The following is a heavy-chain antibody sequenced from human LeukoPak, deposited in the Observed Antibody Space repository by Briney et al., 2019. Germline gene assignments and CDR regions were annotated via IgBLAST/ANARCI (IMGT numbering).Heavy chain of an antibody. CDR2: ISSSSSTI. D-gene: IGHD3-22*01. CDR3: ARDYYDSSGYYYYYYYYGMDV. CDR1: GFTFSSYS. V-gene: IGHV3-48*02. Sequence: PGGSLRLSFAASGFTFSSYSMNWVRQAPGKGLEWVSYISSSSSTIYYADSVKGRFTISRDNAKNSLYLQMNSLRDEDTAVYYCARDYYDSSGYYYYYYYYGMDVWGQGTTVTVSS. J-gene: IGHJ6*02.